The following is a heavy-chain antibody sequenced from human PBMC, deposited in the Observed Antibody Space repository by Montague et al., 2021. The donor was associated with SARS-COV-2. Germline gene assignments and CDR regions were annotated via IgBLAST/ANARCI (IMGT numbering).Heavy chain of an antibody. Sequence: SETLSLTCAVYGGSISSYYWSWIWQHPRQGLEWIGHIYYSGSTNYNPPLKRRVTISVDTPKTQFSLKLSSVTAADTAAYYCARVPRGWLRLRDFYYFDYWGQGTLVTVSS. CDR3: ARVPRGWLRLRDFYYFDY. CDR2: IYYSGST. D-gene: IGHD5-12*01. V-gene: IGHV4-59*01. J-gene: IGHJ4*02. CDR1: GGSISSYY.